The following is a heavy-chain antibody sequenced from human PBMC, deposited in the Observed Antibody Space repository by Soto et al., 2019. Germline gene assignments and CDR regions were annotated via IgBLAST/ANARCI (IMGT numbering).Heavy chain of an antibody. D-gene: IGHD2-15*01. V-gene: IGHV3-33*01. J-gene: IGHJ5*02. CDR3: ARDWDCSGGSCYSVGWFDP. CDR2: IWYDGSKK. Sequence: QVQLVESGGGVVQPGRSLRLSCEASGFTFSSYGMHWVRQAPGKGLEWVAVIWYDGSKKDYADSVKGRFTISRDNSKNTLYLQMSRLRAEDTAVDYCARDWDCSGGSCYSVGWFDPWGQGTLVTVSS. CDR1: GFTFSSYG.